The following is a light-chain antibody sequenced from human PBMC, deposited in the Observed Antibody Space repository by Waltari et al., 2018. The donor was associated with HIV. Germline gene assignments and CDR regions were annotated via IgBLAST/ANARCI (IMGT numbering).Light chain of an antibody. CDR3: AAWDDSLNGL. Sequence: QSVLTQPPSASGTPGQRVTISCSGRRSNIGSHPLSWYQQLPGTAPKLLISDNNQRPSGVPDRFSGSKSGTSASLAISGLQSEDEGDYFCAAWDDSLNGLFGGGTKLTV. CDR1: RSNIGSHP. J-gene: IGLJ2*01. CDR2: DNN. V-gene: IGLV1-44*01.